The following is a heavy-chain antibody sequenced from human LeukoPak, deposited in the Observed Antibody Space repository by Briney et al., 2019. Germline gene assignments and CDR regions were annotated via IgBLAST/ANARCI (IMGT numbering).Heavy chain of an antibody. Sequence: GGSLRLSCAASGFTVSSNYMSWVRQAPGKGLEWVSVIYSGGSTYYADSVKGRFTISRDNSKNTLYLQMNSLRAEDTAVYYCARTVSSWHVYYFDYWGQGTLVTVSS. V-gene: IGHV3-66*02. D-gene: IGHD6-13*01. CDR2: IYSGGST. J-gene: IGHJ4*02. CDR3: ARTVSSWHVYYFDY. CDR1: GFTVSSNY.